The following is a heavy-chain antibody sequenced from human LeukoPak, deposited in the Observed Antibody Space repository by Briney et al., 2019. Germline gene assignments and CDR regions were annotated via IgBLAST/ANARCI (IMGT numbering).Heavy chain of an antibody. Sequence: GGSLRLSCAASGFTFSSYAMSWVRQAPGKGLEWVSAISGSGGSTYYADSVKGRFTIPRDNSKNTLYLQMNSLRAEDTAVYYCAKPYDFWSGYYKNEYYFDYWGQGTLVTVSS. V-gene: IGHV3-23*01. CDR1: GFTFSSYA. CDR3: AKPYDFWSGYYKNEYYFDY. D-gene: IGHD3-3*01. J-gene: IGHJ4*02. CDR2: ISGSGGST.